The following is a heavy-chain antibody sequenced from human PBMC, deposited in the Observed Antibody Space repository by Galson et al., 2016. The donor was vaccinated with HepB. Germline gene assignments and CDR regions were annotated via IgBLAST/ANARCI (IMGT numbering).Heavy chain of an antibody. CDR1: GFSLGNYW. CDR3: TREFDL. J-gene: IGHJ2*01. V-gene: IGHV3-7*04. CDR2: IKKDGSEI. Sequence: SLRLSCAASGFSLGNYWMNWARQAPGKGLEWLANIKKDGSEINYVDSVKGRFTISRDNAKNSLFLQMNTLRVEDTAVCYCTREFDLWGRGTQVTVSS.